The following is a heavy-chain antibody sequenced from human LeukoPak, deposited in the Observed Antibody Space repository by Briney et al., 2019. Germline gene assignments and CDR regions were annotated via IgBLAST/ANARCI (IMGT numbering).Heavy chain of an antibody. Sequence: PSETLSLTCTVSGGSISSYYWSWIRQPPGKGLEWIGYIYYSGSTNYNPSLKSRVTISVDTSKNRFSLKLSSVTAADTAVYYCARLSSPNIAVRPFDYWGQGTLVTVSS. D-gene: IGHD6-6*01. V-gene: IGHV4-59*01. CDR3: ARLSSPNIAVRPFDY. CDR1: GGSISSYY. J-gene: IGHJ4*02. CDR2: IYYSGST.